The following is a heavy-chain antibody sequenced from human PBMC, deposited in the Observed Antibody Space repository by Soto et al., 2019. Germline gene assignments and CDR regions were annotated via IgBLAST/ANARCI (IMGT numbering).Heavy chain of an antibody. CDR1: GFTFSSYW. J-gene: IGHJ6*03. CDR2: IKQDGSEK. D-gene: IGHD6-13*01. V-gene: IGHV3-7*01. Sequence: GGSLRLSCAASGFTFSSYWMSWVRQAPGKGLEWVANIKQDGSEKYYVDSVKGRFTMSRDNAKNSLYLQMNSLRAEDTAVYYCARDSRYSSSWYVHYYYYYMDVWGKGTTVTVSS. CDR3: ARDSRYSSSWYVHYYYYYMDV.